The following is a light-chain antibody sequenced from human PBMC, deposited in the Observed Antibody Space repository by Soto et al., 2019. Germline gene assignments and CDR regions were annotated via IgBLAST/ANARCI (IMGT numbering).Light chain of an antibody. CDR1: SSEVGGYNY. J-gene: IGLJ1*01. Sequence: QSALTQPVSVSGSPGLSITISCTGTSSEVGGYNYVSWYQQHPGKAPKLMISEVSNRPSGVSERFSGSKSGNTASLTISGLQAEDEADYYCSSYTNTNTRVFGTGTNVTVL. V-gene: IGLV2-14*01. CDR2: EVS. CDR3: SSYTNTNTRV.